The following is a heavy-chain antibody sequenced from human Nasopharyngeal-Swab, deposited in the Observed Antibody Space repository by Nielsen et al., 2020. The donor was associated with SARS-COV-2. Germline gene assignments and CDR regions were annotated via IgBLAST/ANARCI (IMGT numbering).Heavy chain of an antibody. CDR3: ARGNLSIVVVPAAMRPRIAVAGMEDY. V-gene: IGHV4-39*01. D-gene: IGHD2-2*01. CDR2: IYYSGST. J-gene: IGHJ4*02. Sequence: SETLSLTCTVSGGSIGSSSYYWGWIRQPPGKGLEWIGSIYYSGSTYYNPSLKSRVTISVDTSKNQFSLKLSSVTAADTAVYYCARGNLSIVVVPAAMRPRIAVAGMEDYWGQGTLVTVSS. CDR1: GGSIGSSSYY.